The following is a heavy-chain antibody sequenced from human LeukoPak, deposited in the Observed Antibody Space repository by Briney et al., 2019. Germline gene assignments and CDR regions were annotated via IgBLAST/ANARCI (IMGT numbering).Heavy chain of an antibody. CDR2: INPNSGGT. J-gene: IGHJ3*02. Sequence: GASVKVSCKASGYTFTGYYMHWVRQAPGQGLEWMGWINPNSGGTNYAQKFQGRVTMTRDTSISTAYMELSRLRSDDTAVYYCARKRDGSYGAFDIWGQGTMVTVSS. V-gene: IGHV1-2*02. CDR3: ARKRDGSYGAFDI. D-gene: IGHD1-26*01. CDR1: GYTFTGYY.